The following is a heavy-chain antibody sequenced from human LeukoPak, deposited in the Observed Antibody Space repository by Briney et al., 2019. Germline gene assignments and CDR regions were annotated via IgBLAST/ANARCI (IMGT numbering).Heavy chain of an antibody. D-gene: IGHD1-1*01. CDR2: MRFDGNTK. CDR3: AKDKGNQQLYALDV. CDR1: GFLVNDYG. Sequence: GRSLRLSCAASGFLVNDYGMHWVRQAPGKGPEWVAAMRFDGNTKYYVDSVKGRFTISRDTSKNTLFLQMNSLRDEDTATYYCAKDKGNQQLYALDVWGQGITVSVSS. V-gene: IGHV3-33*06. J-gene: IGHJ6*02.